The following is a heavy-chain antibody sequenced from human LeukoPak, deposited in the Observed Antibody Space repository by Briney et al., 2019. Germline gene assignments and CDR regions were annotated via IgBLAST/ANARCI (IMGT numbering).Heavy chain of an antibody. CDR1: GGSISGYY. V-gene: IGHV4-34*01. CDR2: INHSGST. CDR3: ARTITFGGVIRNYFDF. D-gene: IGHD3-16*02. Sequence: PSETLSLTCAVSGGSISGYYWSWFRQPPGKGLEWIGEINHSGSTNYNPSLKSRVTISVDTSKNQFSLKLSSVTAADTAVYYCARTITFGGVIRNYFDFWGGGTLVSVSS. J-gene: IGHJ4*02.